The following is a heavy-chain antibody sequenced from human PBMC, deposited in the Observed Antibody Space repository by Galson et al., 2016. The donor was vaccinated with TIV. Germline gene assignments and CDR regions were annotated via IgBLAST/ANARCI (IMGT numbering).Heavy chain of an antibody. CDR2: INVGNGNT. Sequence: SVKVSCKASGYTFTSHTMHWVRQAPGQRLEWMGWINVGNGNTKYVQKFKDRVTITSDTSARIAYMELSTLTSEDTAMYYCARDRLGAKRAFDIWGQGTLVTVSS. D-gene: IGHD3-16*01. CDR1: GYTFTSHT. V-gene: IGHV1-3*01. J-gene: IGHJ3*02. CDR3: ARDRLGAKRAFDI.